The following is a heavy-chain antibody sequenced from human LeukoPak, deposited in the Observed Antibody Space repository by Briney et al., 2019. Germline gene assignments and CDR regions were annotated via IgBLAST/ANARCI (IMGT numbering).Heavy chain of an antibody. V-gene: IGHV3-30*19. CDR1: GFTFSSYG. J-gene: IGHJ4*02. CDR2: ISSDGTIQ. CDR3: ARAMVRGVIPY. Sequence: GGSLRLSCAASGFTFSSYGMHWVRQAPGKGLEWLAVISSDGTIQYYADSVKGRFTISRDNSRNIMNLQTDSLRPEDTALYYCARAMVRGVIPYWGQGTLVTVSS. D-gene: IGHD3-10*01.